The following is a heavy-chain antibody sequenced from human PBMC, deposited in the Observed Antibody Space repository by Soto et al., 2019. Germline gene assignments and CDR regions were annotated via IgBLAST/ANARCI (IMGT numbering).Heavy chain of an antibody. J-gene: IGHJ6*03. CDR1: GGSISSYY. D-gene: IGHD4-4*01. Sequence: SETLSLTCTVSGGSISSYYWSWIRQPPGKGLEWIGYIYYSGSTNYNPSLKSRVTISVDTSKNQFSLKLSSVTAADTAVYYCARGPTVTTGYYYYYYMDVWGKGTTVTVSS. CDR2: IYYSGST. V-gene: IGHV4-59*08. CDR3: ARGPTVTTGYYYYYYMDV.